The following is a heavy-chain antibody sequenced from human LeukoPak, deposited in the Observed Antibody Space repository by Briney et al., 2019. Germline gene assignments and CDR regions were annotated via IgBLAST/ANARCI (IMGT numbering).Heavy chain of an antibody. D-gene: IGHD3-10*01. CDR1: GGSISSYY. Sequence: PSETLSLTCTVSGGSISSYYWSWIRQPPGKGLEWIGYIYYSGSTNYNPSLKSRVTISVDTSKNQFSLKLSSVTAADTAVYYCASVPHRSYLREYYFDYWGQGTLVTVSS. J-gene: IGHJ4*02. V-gene: IGHV4-59*01. CDR2: IYYSGST. CDR3: ASVPHRSYLREYYFDY.